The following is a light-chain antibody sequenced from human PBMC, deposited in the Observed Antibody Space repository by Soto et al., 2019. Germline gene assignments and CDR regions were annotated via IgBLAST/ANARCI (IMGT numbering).Light chain of an antibody. CDR1: LTISDNY. CDR3: KQYSMAPLT. CDR2: DAS. J-gene: IGKJ1*01. V-gene: IGKV3-20*01. Sequence: EIVLTHSPGPLSLSPGERATVQCSDTLTISDNYLAWYQQKAGQAPRLVIYDASNRATGIPDRFSASGSGTDFTLTISRLETEDFAVYYCKQYSMAPLTFGKGTKVDIK.